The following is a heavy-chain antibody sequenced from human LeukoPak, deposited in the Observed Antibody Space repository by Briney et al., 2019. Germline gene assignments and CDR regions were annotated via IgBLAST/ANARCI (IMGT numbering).Heavy chain of an antibody. CDR3: ARGIYYYDSSGPTPLDY. Sequence: ASVKVSCKASGYTFTSYGISWVRQAPGQGLEWMGWISAYNGNTNYVQKLQGRVTMTTDTSTSTAYMELRSLRSDDTAVYYCARGIYYYDSSGPTPLDYWGQGTLVTVSS. CDR1: GYTFTSYG. V-gene: IGHV1-18*01. D-gene: IGHD3-22*01. CDR2: ISAYNGNT. J-gene: IGHJ4*02.